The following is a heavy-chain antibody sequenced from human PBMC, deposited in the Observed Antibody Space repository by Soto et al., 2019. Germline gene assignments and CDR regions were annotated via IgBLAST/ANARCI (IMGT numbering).Heavy chain of an antibody. CDR2: INYSGRT. Sequence: QVQLQQWGAGLLKPSETLSLTCAVHGGSFSDYYWSWIRQPPGKGLEWIGEINYSGRTNYNPSLKXRXPXXVDPSQNQFPLTLSSMTAADTAVYYCARTGHLFDYWGQGIAVTVSS. CDR3: ARTGHLFDY. V-gene: IGHV4-34*01. CDR1: GGSFSDYY. J-gene: IGHJ4*02.